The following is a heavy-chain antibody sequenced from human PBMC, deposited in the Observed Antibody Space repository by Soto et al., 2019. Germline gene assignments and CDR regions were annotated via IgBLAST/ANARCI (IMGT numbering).Heavy chain of an antibody. D-gene: IGHD4-4*01. J-gene: IGHJ6*02. CDR3: ARVVMTTVPASYYYGMDV. Sequence: QVQLVQSGAEVKKPGSSVTVSCKASGGTFSSYAISWVRQAPGQGLEWMGRIIPFIGTANYAQKFQGRVTITEDEFTITAYMELTILRSENTAVYYCARVVMTTVPASYYYGMDVWGQGTTVTVSS. V-gene: IGHV1-69*18. CDR2: IIPFIGTA. CDR1: GGTFSSYA.